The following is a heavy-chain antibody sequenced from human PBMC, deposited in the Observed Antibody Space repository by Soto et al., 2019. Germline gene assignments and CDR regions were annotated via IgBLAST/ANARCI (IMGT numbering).Heavy chain of an antibody. J-gene: IGHJ3*02. Sequence: AGGSLRLSCAASGFSVSSSWLTWVRQTAGRGLEFVANINQDGSVKNHANSVKGRFTISRDNSKNTLYLQMGSLRAEDMAVYYCARVSVRGQAAFAIWGLGTMVTVSS. D-gene: IGHD2-8*01. CDR3: ARVSVRGQAAFAI. CDR1: GFSVSSSW. CDR2: INQDGSVK. V-gene: IGHV3-7*05.